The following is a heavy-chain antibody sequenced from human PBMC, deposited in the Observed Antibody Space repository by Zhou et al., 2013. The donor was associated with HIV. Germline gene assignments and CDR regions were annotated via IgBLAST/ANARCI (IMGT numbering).Heavy chain of an antibody. V-gene: IGHV1-69*12. CDR3: AREGQSGHSGYGD. CDR1: GGTFSSHV. J-gene: IGHJ4*02. D-gene: IGHD5-12*01. Sequence: QVQLAQSGSEVKKPGSSVKVSCKASGGTFSSHVITWVRQAPGQGLEWMGGIIPIFGTANYAQKFQGRVTIIADGSIVYMELNSLRFDDTAVYYCAREGQSGHSGYGDWGQGTLVTVSS. CDR2: IIPIFGTA.